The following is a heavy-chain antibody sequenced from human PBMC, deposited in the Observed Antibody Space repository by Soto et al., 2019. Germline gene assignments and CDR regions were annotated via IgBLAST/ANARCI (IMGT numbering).Heavy chain of an antibody. V-gene: IGHV4-39*01. CDR1: GGSISSSSYY. J-gene: IGHJ4*02. D-gene: IGHD4-4*01. CDR3: AVAYSNRPDFDY. Sequence: SETLSLTCTVSGGSISSSSYYWGWIRQPPGKGLEWIGSIYYSGSTYYNPSLKSRVTISVDTSKNQFSLKLSSVTAADTAVYYCAVAYSNRPDFDYWGQGALVTVSS. CDR2: IYYSGST.